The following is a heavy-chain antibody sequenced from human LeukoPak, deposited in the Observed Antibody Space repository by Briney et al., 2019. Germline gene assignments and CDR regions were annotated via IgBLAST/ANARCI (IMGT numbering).Heavy chain of an antibody. CDR1: GFTFGSYA. CDR2: ITGSGGGT. J-gene: IGHJ4*02. V-gene: IGHV3-23*01. CDR3: AKVPAVGYQLQASFDS. D-gene: IGHD2-2*01. Sequence: GGSLRLSCAASGFTFGSYAMSWVRQAPGKGLEWVSAITGSGGGTYYADCVKGRFTISRDNSKNTLYLQMSSLRVEDTAAYYCAKVPAVGYQLQASFDSWGQGTPVTVSS.